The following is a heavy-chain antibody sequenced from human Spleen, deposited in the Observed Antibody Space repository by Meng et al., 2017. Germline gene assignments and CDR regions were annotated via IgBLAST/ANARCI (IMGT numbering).Heavy chain of an antibody. CDR1: GSSFTSYW. CDR2: IYPGDSDT. V-gene: IGHV5-51*01. D-gene: IGHD4-17*01. Sequence: GGSLRLSCKGSGSSFTSYWIGWVRQMPGKGLEWMGIIYPGDSDTRYSPSFQGQVTISADKSISTAYLQWTSLKASDTAMYYCARHQGAVTSPMDVWGQGTTVTVSS. J-gene: IGHJ6*02. CDR3: ARHQGAVTSPMDV.